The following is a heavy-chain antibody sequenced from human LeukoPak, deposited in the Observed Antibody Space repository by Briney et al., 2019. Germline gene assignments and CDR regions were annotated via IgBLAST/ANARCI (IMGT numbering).Heavy chain of an antibody. J-gene: IGHJ4*02. CDR2: TSSSSSYI. Sequence: GGSLRLSCAASGFTFSSYAMSWVRQAPGKGLEWVSSTSSSSSYIYYADSVKGRFTTSRDNAKNSLYLQMNSLRAEDTAVYYCARVGEEYSYGSFYYFDYWGQGTLVTVSS. CDR3: ARVGEEYSYGSFYYFDY. D-gene: IGHD5-18*01. CDR1: GFTFSSYA. V-gene: IGHV3-21*01.